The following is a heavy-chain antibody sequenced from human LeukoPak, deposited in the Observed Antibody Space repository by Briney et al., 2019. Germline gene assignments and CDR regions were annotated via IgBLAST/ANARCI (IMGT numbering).Heavy chain of an antibody. CDR3: AGSSSWYYFKY. Sequence: GGSLRLSCAASGFTFSSYAMSWVRQAPGKGLELVSVISVGGGGTTYADSVKGRFTISRDNSKNTLYLQMNSLRAEDTAVYYCAGSSSWYYFKYWGQGTLVTVSS. CDR1: GFTFSSYA. D-gene: IGHD6-13*01. J-gene: IGHJ4*02. V-gene: IGHV3-23*01. CDR2: ISVGGGGT.